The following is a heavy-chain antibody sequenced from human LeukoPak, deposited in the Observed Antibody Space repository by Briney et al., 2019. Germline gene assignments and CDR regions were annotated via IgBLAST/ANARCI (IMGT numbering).Heavy chain of an antibody. CDR1: GGSIRSYY. Sequence: SETLSLTCTVSGGSIRSYYWSWIRQPPGKGLEWIGYVYYSGSTDCNPSLKSRVTISLDTSKNQFSLRLNSVTAADTALYYCARVRRGGYTHPYLDYWGQGTLVTVSS. J-gene: IGHJ4*02. CDR2: VYYSGST. V-gene: IGHV4-59*01. D-gene: IGHD5-12*01. CDR3: ARVRRGGYTHPYLDY.